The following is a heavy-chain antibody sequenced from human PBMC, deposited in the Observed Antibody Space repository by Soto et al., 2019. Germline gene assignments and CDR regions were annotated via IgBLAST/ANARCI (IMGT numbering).Heavy chain of an antibody. CDR3: ARDKVGAIDY. CDR1: GYTFTSYA. D-gene: IGHD1-26*01. Sequence: ASVKVSCKASGYTFTSYAMHWVRQAPGQGLEWMGWISAYNGNTNYAQKLQGRVTMTTDTSTSTAYMELSSLRSEDTAVYYCARDKVGAIDYWGQGTLVTVSS. V-gene: IGHV1-18*01. J-gene: IGHJ4*02. CDR2: ISAYNGNT.